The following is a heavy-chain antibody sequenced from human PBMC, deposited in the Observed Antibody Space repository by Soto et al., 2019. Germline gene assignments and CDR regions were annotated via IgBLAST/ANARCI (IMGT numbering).Heavy chain of an antibody. V-gene: IGHV4-39*07. Sequence: SETLSLTCTVSRGSISSSSYYWGWIRQPPGKGLEWIGNLYYSGSTYSNPSLKSRVTISVDTSKNQFSLKLSSVIAADTAVYYCAVSGYNGYTYRWFDPWGQGTLVTVSS. CDR3: AVSGYNGYTYRWFDP. CDR1: RGSISSSSYY. CDR2: LYYSGST. D-gene: IGHD5-12*01. J-gene: IGHJ5*02.